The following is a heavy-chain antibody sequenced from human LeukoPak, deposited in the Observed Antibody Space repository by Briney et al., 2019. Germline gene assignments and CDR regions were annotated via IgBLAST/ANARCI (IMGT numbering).Heavy chain of an antibody. CDR3: ARSYSSDWYDY. V-gene: IGHV4-59*08. J-gene: IGHJ4*02. CDR1: GGSISSYY. CDR2: IYYSGST. D-gene: IGHD6-19*01. Sequence: TSETLSLTCTVSGGSISSYYWSWIRQPPGKRLEYIGYIYYSGSTNYNPSLKSRVTISVDTSKNQFSLKLSSVTAADTAVYYCARSYSSDWYDYWGQGTLVTVSS.